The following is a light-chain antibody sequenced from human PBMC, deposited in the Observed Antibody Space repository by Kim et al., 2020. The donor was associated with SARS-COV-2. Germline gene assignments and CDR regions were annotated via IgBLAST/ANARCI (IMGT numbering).Light chain of an antibody. CDR2: GKN. CDR3: NSRDSSGNHVV. J-gene: IGLJ2*01. V-gene: IGLV3-19*01. Sequence: ALGQTVRITCQGDSLRSYYASWYQQTPGQAPVLVIYGKNNRPSGIPDRFSGSSSGNTASLTITGAQAEDEADYYCNSRDSSGNHVVFGGGTKLTVL. CDR1: SLRSYY.